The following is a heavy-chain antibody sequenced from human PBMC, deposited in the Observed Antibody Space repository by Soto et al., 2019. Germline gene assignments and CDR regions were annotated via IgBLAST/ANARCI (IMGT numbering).Heavy chain of an antibody. V-gene: IGHV3-15*01. D-gene: IGHD4-17*01. Sequence: GGSLRLSCAASGFTFSNAWMSWVRQAPGKGLEWVGRIKSKTDGGTTDYAAPVKGRFTISRDDSKNTLYLQMNSLKTEDTAVYYCTTFDYGDRGFDYWGQGTLVTVSS. CDR2: IKSKTDGGTT. J-gene: IGHJ4*02. CDR3: TTFDYGDRGFDY. CDR1: GFTFSNAW.